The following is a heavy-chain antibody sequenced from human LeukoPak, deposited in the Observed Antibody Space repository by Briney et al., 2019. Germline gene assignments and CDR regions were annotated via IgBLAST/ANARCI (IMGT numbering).Heavy chain of an antibody. Sequence: GGSLRLSCAASGFTFSSYGMHWVRQAPGKGLEWVAFIRYDGSNKYYADSVKGRFTISRDNSKNTLYLQMNSLRAEDTAVYYCAKVGRGYSGYDPIDYWGQGTLVTVSS. V-gene: IGHV3-30*02. J-gene: IGHJ4*02. CDR2: IRYDGSNK. CDR3: AKVGRGYSGYDPIDY. D-gene: IGHD5-12*01. CDR1: GFTFSSYG.